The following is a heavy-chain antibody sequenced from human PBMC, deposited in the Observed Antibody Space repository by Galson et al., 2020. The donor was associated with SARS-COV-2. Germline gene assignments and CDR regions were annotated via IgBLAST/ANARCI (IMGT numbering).Heavy chain of an antibody. J-gene: IGHJ6*02. D-gene: IGHD2-8*01. CDR3: VMGWLPYYYGMDV. Sequence: GGSLRLSCAASGFTFSSYGMHWVRQAPGKGLEWVAVISYDGSNKYYADSVKGRFTISRDNSKNTVYLQMNSLRAEDTALYYCVMGWLPYYYGMDVWGQGTTVTVSS. V-gene: IGHV3-30*03. CDR2: ISYDGSNK. CDR1: GFTFSSYG.